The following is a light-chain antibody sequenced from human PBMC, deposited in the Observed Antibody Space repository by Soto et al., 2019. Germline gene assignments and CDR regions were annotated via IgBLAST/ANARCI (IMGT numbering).Light chain of an antibody. CDR2: EVT. J-gene: IGLJ1*01. Sequence: QSVLTQPASVSGSPGQSITMSCTGTSNDVGGYNYVSWFQQHPGKAPKLIIYEVTDRPSGVSNRFSGSKSGNTASLTISGLQAEDEAEYYCSSYTNINTRACVFGTGTKVTVL. CDR3: SSYTNINTRACV. V-gene: IGLV2-14*01. CDR1: SNDVGGYNY.